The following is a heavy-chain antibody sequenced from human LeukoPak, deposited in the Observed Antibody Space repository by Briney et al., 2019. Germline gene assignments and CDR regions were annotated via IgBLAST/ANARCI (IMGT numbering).Heavy chain of an antibody. CDR3: AANLHYGDDPDAFDI. V-gene: IGHV4-34*01. CDR1: GGSFSGYY. J-gene: IGHJ3*02. CDR2: INHGGST. Sequence: SETLSLTCAVYGGSFSGYYWSWIRQPPGKGLEWIGEINHGGSTNYNPSLKSRVTISVDTSKNQFSLKLSSVTAADTAVYYCAANLHYGDDPDAFDIWGQGTMVTVSS. D-gene: IGHD4-17*01.